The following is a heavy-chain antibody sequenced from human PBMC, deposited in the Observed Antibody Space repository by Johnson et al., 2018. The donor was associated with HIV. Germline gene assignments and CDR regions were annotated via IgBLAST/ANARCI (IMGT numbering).Heavy chain of an antibody. CDR2: ISYDGSNK. Sequence: QVQLVESGGGVVQPGRSLRLSCAASGFTFSSYSMHWVRQAPGKGLEWVAVISYDGSNKYYADSVKGRFTISRDNSKNTLYLQMSSLRVEDTAVYCCARVRISYSSMGPDAFDVWGQGTMVAVSS. J-gene: IGHJ3*01. CDR1: GFTFSSYS. V-gene: IGHV3-30-3*01. D-gene: IGHD6-13*01. CDR3: ARVRISYSSMGPDAFDV.